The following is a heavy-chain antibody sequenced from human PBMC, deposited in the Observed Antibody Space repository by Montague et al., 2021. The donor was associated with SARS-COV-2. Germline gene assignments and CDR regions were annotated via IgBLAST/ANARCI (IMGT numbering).Heavy chain of an antibody. CDR3: ARSPCSSTSCYAGWFDP. D-gene: IGHD2-2*01. Sequence: SETLSLTYTVSGGSISSYYRSWIRQPPGKGLEWIGYIYYSGSIYYNPSPKSRVTMSVDTSKNQFSLKLSSVTAVDTAVYYCARSPCSSTSCYAGWFDPWGQGTLVTVSS. CDR2: IYYSGSI. V-gene: IGHV4-59*04. CDR1: GGSISSYY. J-gene: IGHJ5*02.